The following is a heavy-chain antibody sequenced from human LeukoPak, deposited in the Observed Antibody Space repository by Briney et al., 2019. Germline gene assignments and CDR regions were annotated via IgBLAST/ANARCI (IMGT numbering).Heavy chain of an antibody. D-gene: IGHD6-19*01. Sequence: PGGSLRLSCAASGFTFSSYWMDWVRQAPGKGLVWVSGINSDGRMTRYAESVKGRFTISRDNAKNSLSLQMNSLRAEDTAVYYCARRGEASGSSGWLNWFDPWGQGTLVTVFS. CDR1: GFTFSSYW. V-gene: IGHV3-74*01. CDR2: INSDGRMT. J-gene: IGHJ5*02. CDR3: ARRGEASGSSGWLNWFDP.